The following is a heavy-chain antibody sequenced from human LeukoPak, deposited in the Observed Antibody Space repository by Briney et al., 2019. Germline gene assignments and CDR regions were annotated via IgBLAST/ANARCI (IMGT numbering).Heavy chain of an antibody. Sequence: GGSLRLSCAASGFTFSSYAMHWVRQAPGKGLEWVAVISYDGSNKYYADSVKGRFTISRDNAKNSLYLQMNSLRAEDTAVYYCAREVPMNYRPYAFDIWGQGTMVTVSS. V-gene: IGHV3-30-3*01. J-gene: IGHJ3*02. CDR2: ISYDGSNK. D-gene: IGHD5-24*01. CDR1: GFTFSSYA. CDR3: AREVPMNYRPYAFDI.